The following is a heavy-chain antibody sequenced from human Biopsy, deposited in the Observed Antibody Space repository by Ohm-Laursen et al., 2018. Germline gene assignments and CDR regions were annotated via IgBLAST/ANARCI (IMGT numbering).Heavy chain of an antibody. V-gene: IGHV4-31*01. J-gene: IGHJ5*02. CDR2: IFNSANT. Sequence: SDTLSLTCTVSGGSISSGGSYWSWIRRRPGKGLEWIGYIFNSANTYYNPSLKNLITISGDTSKNQFSLKLNSVTAADTAVYYCARGDYFDSNGYFWFDPWGQGTLVTVSS. CDR1: GGSISSGGSY. CDR3: ARGDYFDSNGYFWFDP. D-gene: IGHD3-22*01.